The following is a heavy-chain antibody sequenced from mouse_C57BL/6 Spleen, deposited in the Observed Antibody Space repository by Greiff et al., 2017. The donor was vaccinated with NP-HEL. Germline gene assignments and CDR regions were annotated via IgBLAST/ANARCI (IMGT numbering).Heavy chain of an antibody. D-gene: IGHD2-4*01. CDR2: IYPGSGST. Sequence: QVQLQQPGAELVKPGASVKMSCKASGYTFTSYWITWVKQRPGQGLEWIGDIYPGSGSTNYNEKFKSKATLTVDTSSSTAYMQLSSLTSEDSAVYYCARARIYYDYDLDAMDYWGQGTSVTVSS. V-gene: IGHV1-55*01. J-gene: IGHJ4*01. CDR1: GYTFTSYW. CDR3: ARARIYYDYDLDAMDY.